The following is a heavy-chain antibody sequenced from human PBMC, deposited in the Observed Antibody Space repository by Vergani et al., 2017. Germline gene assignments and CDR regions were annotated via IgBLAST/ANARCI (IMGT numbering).Heavy chain of an antibody. CDR3: ARERSPVREQCLIAFWFDP. J-gene: IGHJ5*02. CDR1: GFTFSSHW. CDR2: IKHDGSEK. D-gene: IGHD6-19*01. V-gene: IGHV3-7*01. Sequence: EVQLVESGGGLVQLGGSLRLSCAASGFTFSSHWMSWVRQAPGKGLEWVAKIKHDGSEKYYADSVKGRFTTSRDNAKNSLYLQMNSLRAEDTAVYYCARERSPVREQCLIAFWFDPWGQRSLVTVSS.